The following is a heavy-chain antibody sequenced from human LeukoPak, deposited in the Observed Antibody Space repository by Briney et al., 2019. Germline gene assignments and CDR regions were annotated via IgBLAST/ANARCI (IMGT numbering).Heavy chain of an antibody. D-gene: IGHD6-13*01. CDR2: ISWNSGSK. J-gene: IGHJ4*02. CDR3: GKARAIAAAGIGFDY. CDR1: GFTFDDYA. V-gene: IGHV3-9*01. Sequence: PGGSLRLSCAASGFTFDDYAMHWVRHAPGKGLEWVSGISWNSGSKRYADSVKGRFTISRDNAKNSLYLQMNNLRAEDTALYYCGKARAIAAAGIGFDYWGQGTLVTVSS.